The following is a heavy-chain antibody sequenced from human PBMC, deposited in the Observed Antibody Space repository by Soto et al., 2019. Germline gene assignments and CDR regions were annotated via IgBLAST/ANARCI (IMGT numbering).Heavy chain of an antibody. D-gene: IGHD6-19*01. CDR3: VRDRGSGGWNDAFDV. CDR1: GFTFGRHA. Sequence: GGSLRLSCDASGFTFGRHALHWVRQAPGKGLEWVAVISYDGRNQYYADSGRGRFTISRDNSKNTLYLQMNSLRPEDTAMYYCVRDRGSGGWNDAFDVWGQGTLVTVSS. J-gene: IGHJ3*01. CDR2: ISYDGRNQ. V-gene: IGHV3-30*04.